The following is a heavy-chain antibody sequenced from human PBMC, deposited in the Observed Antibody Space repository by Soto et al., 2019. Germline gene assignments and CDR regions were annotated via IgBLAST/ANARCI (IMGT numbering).Heavy chain of an antibody. CDR2: IYYSGST. CDR1: GGSISSGGYY. Sequence: SETLSLTCTVSGGSISSGGYYWSWIRQHPGKGLEWIGYIYYSGSTYYNPSLKSRVTISVDTSKNQFYLKLSPVTAADTAVYYCARGPHLYGYSSGWYRLWFAPWGQGTLVTVSS. V-gene: IGHV4-31*03. CDR3: ARGPHLYGYSSGWYRLWFAP. J-gene: IGHJ5*02. D-gene: IGHD6-19*01.